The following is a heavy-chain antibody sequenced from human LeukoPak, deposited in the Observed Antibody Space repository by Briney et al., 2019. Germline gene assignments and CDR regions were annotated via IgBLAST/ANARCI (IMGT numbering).Heavy chain of an antibody. Sequence: GGSLRLSCAASGFTFSTYGMHWVRQAPGKGLEWVAIVSYDGSNKYYADSVRGRFTISRDNSKNTLYLQMNSLRAEDTAVYYCAKDLPGGYSYGLHYRGQGTLVTVSS. CDR1: GFTFSTYG. CDR2: VSYDGSNK. D-gene: IGHD5-18*01. CDR3: AKDLPGGYSYGLHY. V-gene: IGHV3-30*18. J-gene: IGHJ4*02.